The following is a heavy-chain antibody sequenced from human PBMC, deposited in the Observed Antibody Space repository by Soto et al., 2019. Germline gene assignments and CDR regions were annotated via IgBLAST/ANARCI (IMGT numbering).Heavy chain of an antibody. Sequence: EVQLVESGGGLVQPGGSLRLSCAASGFTFSDHYMDWVRQAPGKGLEWVGRTRNKANSYTTEYAASVKGRFTISRDDSKNSLYLQMNSLKTEDTAEYYCASLNWGSNWYFDLWGRGTLVTVSS. CDR2: TRNKANSYTT. D-gene: IGHD7-27*01. CDR1: GFTFSDHY. J-gene: IGHJ2*01. CDR3: ASLNWGSNWYFDL. V-gene: IGHV3-72*01.